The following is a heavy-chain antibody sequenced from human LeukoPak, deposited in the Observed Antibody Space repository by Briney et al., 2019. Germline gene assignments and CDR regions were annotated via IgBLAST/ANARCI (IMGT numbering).Heavy chain of an antibody. Sequence: QSGGSLRLSCAGSGFTFSNTWMSWVRQAPGKGLEWVACIKPDGNTKFYVDSVKGRFTISRDNAKNSLSLEMISLRVDDTAVYYCAWRQGQLWGQGTVVTVSS. J-gene: IGHJ3*01. V-gene: IGHV3-7*01. CDR1: GFTFSNTW. D-gene: IGHD1-1*01. CDR3: AWRQGQL. CDR2: IKPDGNTK.